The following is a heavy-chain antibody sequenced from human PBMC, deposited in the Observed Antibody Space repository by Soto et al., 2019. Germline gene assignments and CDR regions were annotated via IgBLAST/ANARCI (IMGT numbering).Heavy chain of an antibody. Sequence: ASVKVSCKASGSTFTGYYMHWVRQAPGQGLEWMGWINPNSGGTNYAQKFQGWVTMTRDTSISTAYMELSRLRSDDTAVYYCARDRGWLRSAFDIWGQGTMVTVSS. CDR2: INPNSGGT. CDR1: GSTFTGYY. V-gene: IGHV1-2*04. CDR3: ARDRGWLRSAFDI. J-gene: IGHJ3*02. D-gene: IGHD5-12*01.